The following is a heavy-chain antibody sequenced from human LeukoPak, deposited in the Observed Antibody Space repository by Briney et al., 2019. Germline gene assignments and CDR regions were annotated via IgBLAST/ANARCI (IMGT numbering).Heavy chain of an antibody. CDR1: GDSIISSSHY. J-gene: IGHJ6*02. CDR3: ARHWTGYYYYGMDV. CDR2: IYYSGST. V-gene: IGHV4-39*01. D-gene: IGHD3/OR15-3a*01. Sequence: SETLSLTCTVFGDSIISSSHYWGWIRQPPGKGLEWIGSIYYSGSTHFNPSLQSRVTMSVVASKNQFSLKLSSVTAADTAGYYCARHWTGYYYYGMDVWGQGTTVTVSS.